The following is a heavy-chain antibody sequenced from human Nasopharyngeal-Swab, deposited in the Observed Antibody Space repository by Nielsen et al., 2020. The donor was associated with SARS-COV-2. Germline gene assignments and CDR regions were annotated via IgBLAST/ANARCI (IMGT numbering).Heavy chain of an antibody. Sequence: ASVTVSCKASGYTFTGYYMHWVRQAPGQGLEWMGRINPNSGGTNYAQKLQGRVTMTTDTSTSTAYMELRSLRSDDTAVYYCARALGIAAAGTSSLYGYWGQGTLVTVSS. V-gene: IGHV1-2*06. CDR2: INPNSGGT. CDR3: ARALGIAAAGTSSLYGY. D-gene: IGHD6-13*01. J-gene: IGHJ4*02. CDR1: GYTFTGYY.